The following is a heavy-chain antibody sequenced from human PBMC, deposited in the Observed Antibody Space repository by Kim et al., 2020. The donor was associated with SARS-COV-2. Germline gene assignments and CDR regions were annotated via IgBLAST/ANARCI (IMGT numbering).Heavy chain of an antibody. CDR1: GFTFSSYW. V-gene: IGHV3-7*03. CDR2: INQDGSEK. J-gene: IGHJ4*02. CDR3: ARRFDD. Sequence: GGSLRLSCATSGFTFSSYWMHWVRQAPGKGLEWVANINQDGSEKYYVDSVKGRITISRDNANNSLYLQMKSLRAEHTAFYYCARRFDDWGQGTLVTVSS.